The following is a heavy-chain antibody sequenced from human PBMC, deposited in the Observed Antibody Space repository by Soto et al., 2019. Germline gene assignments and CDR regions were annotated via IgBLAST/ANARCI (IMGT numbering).Heavy chain of an antibody. Sequence: QAQLVESGGGVVQPGRSLRLSCAASGFTFSSYGMHWVRQAPGKGLEWVAVISYDGSNKYYADSVKGRFTISRDNSKNTLYLRMNSLRAEDTAVYYCAKDSSRDSSRYYYYYGMDVWGQGTTVTVSS. CDR2: ISYDGSNK. J-gene: IGHJ6*02. D-gene: IGHD6-13*01. CDR3: AKDSSRDSSRYYYYYGMDV. CDR1: GFTFSSYG. V-gene: IGHV3-30*18.